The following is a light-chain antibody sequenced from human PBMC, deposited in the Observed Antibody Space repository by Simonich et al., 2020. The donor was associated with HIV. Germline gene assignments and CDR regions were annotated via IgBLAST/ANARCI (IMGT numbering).Light chain of an antibody. CDR1: RNILYNSNNKNY. J-gene: IGKJ1*01. Sequence: DIVMTQSPDSLAVSLGERATINCKSSRNILYNSNNKNYLAWYQQKPGQPPNLLIYWASTRESGVPDRFSASGSGTDFTLTISRLQAEDVAVYYCQQYYTTPPTFGQGTKVEIK. V-gene: IGKV4-1*01. CDR3: QQYYTTPPT. CDR2: WAS.